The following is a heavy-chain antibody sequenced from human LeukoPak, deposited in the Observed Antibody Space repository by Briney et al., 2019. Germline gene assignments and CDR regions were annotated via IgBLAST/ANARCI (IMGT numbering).Heavy chain of an antibody. Sequence: SETLSLTCTVSGGSISSGSYYWSWIRQPAGKGLEWIGRIYTSGSTNYNPSLKSRVTISVDTSKNQFSLKLSSVTAADTAVYYCARDGGLYSSGWYYDYWYFDLWVRGTLVTVSS. CDR1: GGSISSGSYY. CDR3: ARDGGLYSSGWYYDYWYFDL. CDR2: IYTSGST. V-gene: IGHV4-61*02. J-gene: IGHJ2*01. D-gene: IGHD6-19*01.